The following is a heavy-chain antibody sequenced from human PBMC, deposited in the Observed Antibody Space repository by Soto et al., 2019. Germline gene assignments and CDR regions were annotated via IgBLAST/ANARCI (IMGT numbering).Heavy chain of an antibody. CDR1: GGSISSYY. CDR3: ARVAAAGRDAFDI. V-gene: IGHV4-59*01. Sequence: ASETLSLTCTVSGGSISSYYWSWIRQPPGKGLEWIGYIYYSGSTNYNPSLKSRVTISVDTSKNQFSLKLSSVTAADTAVYYCARVAAAGRDAFDIWGQGTMVTVSS. CDR2: IYYSGST. D-gene: IGHD6-13*01. J-gene: IGHJ3*02.